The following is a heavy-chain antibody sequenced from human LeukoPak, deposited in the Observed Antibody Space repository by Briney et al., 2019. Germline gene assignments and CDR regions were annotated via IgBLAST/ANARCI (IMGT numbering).Heavy chain of an antibody. J-gene: IGHJ3*02. CDR3: AKLHTGVWVDAFDI. CDR1: GFTFDDYA. CDR2: ISWNSGSI. D-gene: IGHD1-14*01. Sequence: GRSLRLSCAASGFTFDDYAMHWVRQAPGKGLEWVSGISWNSGSIGYADSVKGRFTISRDNAKNSLYLQMNSLRAEDTALYYCAKLHTGVWVDAFDIWGQGTMVTVSS. V-gene: IGHV3-9*01.